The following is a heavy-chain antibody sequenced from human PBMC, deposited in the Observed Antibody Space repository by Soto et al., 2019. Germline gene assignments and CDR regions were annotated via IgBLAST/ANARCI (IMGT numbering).Heavy chain of an antibody. CDR3: ARTSYGDSIMDV. D-gene: IGHD4-17*01. CDR1: GFTFSSYA. CDR2: ISSSSSYK. Sequence: GGSLRLSCAASGFTFSSYAMHWVRQAPGKGLEWVSVISSSSSYKYYADSVKGRFTISRDNAKNSLYLQMNSLRAEDTAVYYCARTSYGDSIMDVWGKGTTVTVSS. J-gene: IGHJ6*03. V-gene: IGHV3-21*01.